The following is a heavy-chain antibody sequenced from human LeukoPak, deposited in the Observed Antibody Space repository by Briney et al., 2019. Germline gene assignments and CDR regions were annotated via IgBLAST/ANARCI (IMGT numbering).Heavy chain of an antibody. CDR3: ARGRVRYYYDSSGYYYLRSESYFDY. CDR2: ISSSGSTI. Sequence: QPGGSLRLSCAASGFTFSSYEMNWVRQAPGKGLEWVSYISSSGSTIYYADSVKGRFTISRDNAKNSLYLQMNSLRAEDTAVYYCARGRVRYYYDSSGYYYLRSESYFDYWGQGTLVTVSS. J-gene: IGHJ4*02. CDR1: GFTFSSYE. V-gene: IGHV3-48*03. D-gene: IGHD3-22*01.